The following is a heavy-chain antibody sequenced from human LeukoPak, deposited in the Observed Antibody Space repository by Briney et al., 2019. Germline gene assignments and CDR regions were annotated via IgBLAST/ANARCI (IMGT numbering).Heavy chain of an antibody. V-gene: IGHV4-30-4*08. CDR3: ARVPYSGSYLTPIGRPQKIWFDP. D-gene: IGHD1-26*01. CDR2: IYYSGST. CDR1: GGSISSGDYY. Sequence: PSETLSLTCTVSGGSISSGDYYWSWIRQPPGKGLEWIGYIYYSGSTYYNPSLKSRVAISVDTSKNQFSLKLSSVTAADTAVYYCARVPYSGSYLTPIGRPQKIWFDPWGQGTLVTVSS. J-gene: IGHJ5*02.